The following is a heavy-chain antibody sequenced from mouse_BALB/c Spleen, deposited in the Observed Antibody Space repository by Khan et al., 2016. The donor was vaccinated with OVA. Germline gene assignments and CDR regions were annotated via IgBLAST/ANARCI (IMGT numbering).Heavy chain of an antibody. CDR1: GFSLTNYG. CDR3: ARQPYYHYYIMDY. V-gene: IGHV2-6-1*01. J-gene: IGHJ4*01. D-gene: IGHD2-10*01. CDR2: IWSDGST. Sequence: QVQLKESGPGLVAPSQSLSITCPISGFSLTNYGIHWVRQPPGKSLEWLVVIWSDGSTTYNSALKSRLSISKDNSKSQVFLKMNSLQTDDSAMYYCARQPYYHYYIMDYWGQGTSVTVSS.